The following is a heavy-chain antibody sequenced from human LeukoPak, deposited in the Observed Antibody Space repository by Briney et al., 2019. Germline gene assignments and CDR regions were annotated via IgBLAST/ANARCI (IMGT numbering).Heavy chain of an antibody. D-gene: IGHD6-13*01. Sequence: GGSLRLSCAASGFTFSSYWMTWVRQAPGKGLEWVANIKQDGSEKYYVDSVKGRLTISRDNAKNSLYLQMNSLRAEDTAVYYCARDRSGYSSSWYVEEYFQHWGQGTLVTVSS. CDR2: IKQDGSEK. J-gene: IGHJ1*01. V-gene: IGHV3-7*01. CDR3: ARDRSGYSSSWYVEEYFQH. CDR1: GFTFSSYW.